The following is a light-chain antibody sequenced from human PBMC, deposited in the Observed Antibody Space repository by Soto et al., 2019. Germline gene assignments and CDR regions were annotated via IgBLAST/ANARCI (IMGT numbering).Light chain of an antibody. J-gene: IGKJ2*01. Sequence: EIVLTQSPGTLSLSPGERATLSCRASQSVSSSYLAWYQQKPGQAPRLLIYGASSRTAGIPDRFSGSGSGTDFTLTIYRLEPEDFAVYYCQQYGSSPFTFGQGTEVEIK. CDR1: QSVSSSY. V-gene: IGKV3-20*01. CDR3: QQYGSSPFT. CDR2: GAS.